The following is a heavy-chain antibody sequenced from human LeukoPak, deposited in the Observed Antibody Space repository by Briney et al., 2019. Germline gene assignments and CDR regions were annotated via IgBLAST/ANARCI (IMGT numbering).Heavy chain of an antibody. Sequence: GGSLRLSCAASGFTFSSYAMHWVRQAPGKGLEYVSAISSNGGSTYYANSVKGRFTISRDNSKNTLYLQMGSLRAEDTAVYYCGSTFDTWGQGTLVTVSS. CDR1: GFTFSSYA. D-gene: IGHD2-2*01. CDR3: GSTFDT. CDR2: ISSNGGST. J-gene: IGHJ4*02. V-gene: IGHV3-64*01.